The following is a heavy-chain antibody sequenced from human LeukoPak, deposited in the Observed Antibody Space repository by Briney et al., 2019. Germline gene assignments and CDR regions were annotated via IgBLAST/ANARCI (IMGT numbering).Heavy chain of an antibody. CDR3: AKAVASSGYFSRDAFDI. CDR2: ISGGGSGT. D-gene: IGHD3-22*01. CDR1: GFTFSSYA. J-gene: IGHJ3*02. V-gene: IGHV3-23*01. Sequence: GGSLRLSYAPSGFTFSSYAMSWVCQAPGKGLEWVAVISGGGSGTYYADSVRGRFTISRDNSKNTVYLQMNSLRAEDTAIYYCAKAVASSGYFSRDAFDIWGQGTMVTVSS.